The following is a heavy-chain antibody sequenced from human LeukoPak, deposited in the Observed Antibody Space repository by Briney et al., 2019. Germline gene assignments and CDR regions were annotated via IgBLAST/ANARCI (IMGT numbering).Heavy chain of an antibody. CDR1: GFTFINYE. V-gene: IGHV3-48*03. D-gene: IGHD3-10*01. CDR2: ISSSGSTK. Sequence: QPGGSLRLSCAASGFTFINYEMNRVRQAPGKGLEWLSYISSSGSTKYYADSVKGRFTISRDNAKNSLYLQMNSLRAEDTAVYYCSRDAGTYYFDYWGQGTLVTVSS. CDR3: SRDAGTYYFDY. J-gene: IGHJ4*02.